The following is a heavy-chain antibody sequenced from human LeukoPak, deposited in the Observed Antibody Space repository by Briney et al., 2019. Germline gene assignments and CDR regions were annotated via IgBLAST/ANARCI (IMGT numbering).Heavy chain of an antibody. CDR3: VRDSGWYRLFY. CDR1: GFTFDNYW. CDR2: IKEDGSQK. V-gene: IGHV3-7*03. D-gene: IGHD6-13*01. Sequence: GGSLRLSCAASGFTFDNYWMTWVRQAPGKGLEWVGMIKEDGSQKYYVDSVRGRFTISRDNAKNSLYLEMNGPRAEDAAVYYCVRDSGWYRLFYWGQGTLVTVSS. J-gene: IGHJ4*02.